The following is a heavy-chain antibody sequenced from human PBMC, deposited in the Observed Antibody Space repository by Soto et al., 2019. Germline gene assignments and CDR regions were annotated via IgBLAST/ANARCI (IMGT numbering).Heavy chain of an antibody. Sequence: ASETLSLTCTVSGGSISSSSYYWGWIRQPPGKGLEWIGSIYYSGSTYYNPSLKSRVTISVDTSENQFSLKLSSVTAADTAVYYCAREDRYFYYGSGSYYKGHYYYGMDVWGQGTTVTVSS. V-gene: IGHV4-39*01. CDR3: AREDRYFYYGSGSYYKGHYYYGMDV. CDR1: GGSISSSSYY. D-gene: IGHD3-10*01. J-gene: IGHJ6*02. CDR2: IYYSGST.